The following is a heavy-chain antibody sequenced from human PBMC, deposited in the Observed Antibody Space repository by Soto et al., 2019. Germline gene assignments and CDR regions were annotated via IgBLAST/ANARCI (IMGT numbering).Heavy chain of an antibody. V-gene: IGHV3-7*01. CDR1: GFTFSSYW. CDR2: IKQDGSEK. Sequence: GGSLRLSCAASGFTFSSYWMSWVRQAPGKGLEWVANIKQDGSEKYYVDSVKGRFTISRDNAKNSLYLQMNSLRAEDTAVYYCATSGYDYESLDAFDIWGQGTMVTVSS. CDR3: ATSGYDYESLDAFDI. D-gene: IGHD5-12*01. J-gene: IGHJ3*02.